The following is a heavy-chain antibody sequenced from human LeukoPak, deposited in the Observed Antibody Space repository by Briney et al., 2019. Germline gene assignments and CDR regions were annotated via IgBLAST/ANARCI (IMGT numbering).Heavy chain of an antibody. CDR2: IYHSGRT. V-gene: IGHV4-4*02. Sequence: GTLSLTCTVSGDSISSSNWWSWVRQPPGKGLEWIGEIYHSGRTNYNPSLKSRLTILVEKSKNQFSLKLSSVTAADTAVYYCARDVGLGYCSGGSCYTVDYWGQGTLVTVSS. D-gene: IGHD2-15*01. CDR3: ARDVGLGYCSGGSCYTVDY. CDR1: GDSISSSNW. J-gene: IGHJ4*02.